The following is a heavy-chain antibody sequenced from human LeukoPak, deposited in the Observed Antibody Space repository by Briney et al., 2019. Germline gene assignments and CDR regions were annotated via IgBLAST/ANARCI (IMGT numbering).Heavy chain of an antibody. CDR3: ARSRGEQPPLLRY. CDR2: IIPIFGTA. V-gene: IGHV1-69*05. J-gene: IGHJ4*02. D-gene: IGHD3-10*01. Sequence: SVKVSCKASGGTFSSYAISWVRQAPGQGLEWMGRIIPIFGTANYAQKFQGRVTITTDESTSTAYMELRSLRSDDTAVYYCARSRGEQPPLLRYWGQGTLVTVSS. CDR1: GGTFSSYA.